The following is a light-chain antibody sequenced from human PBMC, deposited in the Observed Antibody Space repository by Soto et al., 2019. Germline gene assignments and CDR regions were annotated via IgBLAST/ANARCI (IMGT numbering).Light chain of an antibody. J-gene: IGKJ4*01. CDR3: QQSHSTPLT. CDR1: KSISSH. Sequence: DIHMTQSPSSLSASVGDSVSFTCRASKSISSHLKWYQQHPGKDTKLLIYTSSTLQIGVPSRFSGIGSGTDVTLTISSLQPEDFATYLCQQSHSTPLTFGGGTKVEIK. V-gene: IGKV1-39*01. CDR2: TSS.